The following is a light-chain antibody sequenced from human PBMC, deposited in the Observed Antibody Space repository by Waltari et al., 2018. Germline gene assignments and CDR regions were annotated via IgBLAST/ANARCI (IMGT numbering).Light chain of an antibody. CDR3: GTWDNSLNIVI. V-gene: IGLV1-51*01. CDR1: SPNIGNSS. J-gene: IGLJ2*01. CDR2: DTN. Sequence: HSVLTQPPSVSAAPRQKVSISCSGSSPNIGNSSVSWFQQFPRAAPKLLIYDTNKRPSGIPDRFSASKSGTSATLGISGLQTGDEAIYHCGTWDNSLNIVIFGGGTKLTVL.